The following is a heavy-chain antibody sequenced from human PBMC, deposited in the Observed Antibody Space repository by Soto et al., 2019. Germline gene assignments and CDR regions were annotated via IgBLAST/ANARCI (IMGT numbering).Heavy chain of an antibody. V-gene: IGHV3-23*01. CDR1: GFTFSNYA. Sequence: GGSLRLSCAASGFTFSNYAMSWVRQAPGMGLEWVSTLGVRSTYYADSVRGRFTISRDNSKNTLYLQMNSLRAEDTALYYCANIEYSSSSLSGLAGYWGQGTLVTVSS. CDR2: LGVRST. J-gene: IGHJ4*02. CDR3: ANIEYSSSSLSGLAGY. D-gene: IGHD6-6*01.